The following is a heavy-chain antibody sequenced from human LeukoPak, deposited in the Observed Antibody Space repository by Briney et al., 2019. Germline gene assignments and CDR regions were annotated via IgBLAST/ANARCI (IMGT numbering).Heavy chain of an antibody. J-gene: IGHJ2*01. V-gene: IGHV1-46*01. CDR1: GYTLTSYY. D-gene: IGHD3-22*01. Sequence: ASVKVSCKASGYTLTSYYMHWVRQAPGQGLEWMGIINPSGGSTSYAQKFQGRVTMTRDTSTSTVYMELSSLRSEDTAVYYCARDGYYDSSGYYANLYWYFDLWGRGTLVTVSS. CDR2: INPSGGST. CDR3: ARDGYYDSSGYYANLYWYFDL.